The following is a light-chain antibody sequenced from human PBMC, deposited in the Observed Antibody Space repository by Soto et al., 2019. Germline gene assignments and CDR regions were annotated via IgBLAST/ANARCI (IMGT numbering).Light chain of an antibody. CDR3: CSYAGSTV. CDR2: EGS. CDR1: SSDVGSYNL. V-gene: IGLV2-23*01. Sequence: QSVLTQPASVSGSPGQSITISCTGTSSDVGSYNLVSWYQQHPGKAPKLMIYEGSKRPSGVSNRFSGSKSGNTASLTISGLQAEDEADYYCCSYAGSTVFGGGTKLTVL. J-gene: IGLJ2*01.